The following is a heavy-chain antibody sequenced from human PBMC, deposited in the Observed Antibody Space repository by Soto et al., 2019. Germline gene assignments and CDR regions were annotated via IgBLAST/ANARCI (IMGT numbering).Heavy chain of an antibody. CDR2: IWYDGSNK. V-gene: IGHV3-33*01. D-gene: IGHD4-17*01. Sequence: LKXSCAASGFTFSSYGIHWVRQAPGKGLEWVAVIWYDGSNKYYAESVKGRFTISRDNSKNTLYLQMNSLRAEDTAVYYCARLNGDYAFDYWGQGTLVTVSS. CDR1: GFTFSSYG. CDR3: ARLNGDYAFDY. J-gene: IGHJ4*02.